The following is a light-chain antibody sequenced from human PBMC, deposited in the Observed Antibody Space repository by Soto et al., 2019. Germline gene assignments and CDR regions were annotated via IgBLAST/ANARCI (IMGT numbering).Light chain of an antibody. CDR2: GAS. CDR3: HQYGTFPIT. Sequence: ESVLTQSKGTMSLSPLERDKLYCSSSQSVTSNYLAWYQQKPGQAPRLLISGASSRAAGISDKFSGSGSGTDFTLTISRLEPEDFAVYFCHQYGTFPITFGQGTRLEIK. V-gene: IGKV3-20*01. J-gene: IGKJ5*01. CDR1: QSVTSNY.